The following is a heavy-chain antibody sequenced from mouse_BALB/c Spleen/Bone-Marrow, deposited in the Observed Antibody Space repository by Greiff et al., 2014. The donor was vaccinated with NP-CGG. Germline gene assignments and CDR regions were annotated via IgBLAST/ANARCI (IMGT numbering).Heavy chain of an antibody. J-gene: IGHJ4*01. D-gene: IGHD1-1*01. V-gene: IGHV5-6*01. CDR1: GFTFSSYG. CDR3: ARRGTTVQYYYPMDY. Sequence: DVHLVESGGDLVKPGGSLKLSCAASGFTFSSYGMSWVRQTPDKRLEWVATISSGGSYTYYPDSVKGRFTISGDNANNTLYLQMSSLKSEDSAMYFCARRGTTVQYYYPMDYWGQGTSVTVSS. CDR2: ISSGGSYT.